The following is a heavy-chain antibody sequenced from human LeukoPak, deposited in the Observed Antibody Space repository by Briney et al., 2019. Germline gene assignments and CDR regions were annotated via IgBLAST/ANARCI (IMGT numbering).Heavy chain of an antibody. J-gene: IGHJ4*02. CDR2: ISAYNGNT. D-gene: IGHD3-10*01. CDR1: GYTFTSYG. Sequence: ASVKVSCKASGYTFTSYGISWVRQAPGQGLEWMGWISAYNGNTNYAQKLQGRVTMTTDTSTSTAYMELRSLRSDDTAVYYCAKDSGTGSYYRVFDYWGQGTLVTVSS. V-gene: IGHV1-18*01. CDR3: AKDSGTGSYYRVFDY.